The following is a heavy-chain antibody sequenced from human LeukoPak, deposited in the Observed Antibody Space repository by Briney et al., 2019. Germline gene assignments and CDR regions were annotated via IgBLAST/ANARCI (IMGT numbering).Heavy chain of an antibody. CDR1: GFTFSSYS. CDR2: ISSSSSYI. J-gene: IGHJ4*02. V-gene: IGHV3-21*01. Sequence: PGGSLRLSCAASGFTFSSYSMNWVRQAPGKGLEWVSSISSSSSYIYYADSVKGRFTISRDNAKNSLYLQMNSLRAEDTAVYYCARGAAMVPSSFVDYWGQGTLVTVSS. D-gene: IGHD5-18*01. CDR3: ARGAAMVPSSFVDY.